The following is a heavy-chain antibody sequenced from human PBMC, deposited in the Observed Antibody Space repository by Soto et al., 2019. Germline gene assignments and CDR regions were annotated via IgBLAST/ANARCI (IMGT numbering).Heavy chain of an antibody. V-gene: IGHV1-69*13. J-gene: IGHJ5*02. Sequence: ASVKVSCKASGGTFSSYAISWVRQAPGQGLEWMGGIIPIFGTANYAQKFQGRVTITADESTSTAYMELSSLRSEDTAVYYCARESVTICGAVITHNWFELWGQGTLVTVSS. CDR1: GGTFSSYA. D-gene: IGHD3-3*01. CDR3: ARESVTICGAVITHNWFEL. CDR2: IIPIFGTA.